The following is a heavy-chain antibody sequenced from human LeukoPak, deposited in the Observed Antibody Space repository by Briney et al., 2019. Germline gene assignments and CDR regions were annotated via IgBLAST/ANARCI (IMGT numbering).Heavy chain of an antibody. Sequence: ASVKVSCKASGYTFTSYDINWVRQATGQGLEWMGWMNPNSGNTGYAQKFQGRVTITRNTSISTAYMELSSLRSEDTAVYYCARGIQYCSGGSCYWEGWIGYYYYYMDVWGKGTTVTVSS. D-gene: IGHD2-15*01. J-gene: IGHJ6*03. CDR2: MNPNSGNT. CDR3: ARGIQYCSGGSCYWEGWIGYYYYYMDV. CDR1: GYTFTSYD. V-gene: IGHV1-8*03.